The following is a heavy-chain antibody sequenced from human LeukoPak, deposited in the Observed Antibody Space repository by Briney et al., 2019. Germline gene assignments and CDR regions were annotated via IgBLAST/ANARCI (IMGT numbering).Heavy chain of an antibody. V-gene: IGHV4-34*01. CDR2: INHSGST. Sequence: SETLSLTCAVYGGSFSGYYWSWIRQPPGKGLEWIGEINHSGSTNYNPSLKSRVTISVDTSKNQFSLKLSSVTAADTAVYYCARVPRSYYYYYCMDVWGKGPRSPSP. CDR1: GGSFSGYY. CDR3: ARVPRSYYYYYCMDV. J-gene: IGHJ6*03.